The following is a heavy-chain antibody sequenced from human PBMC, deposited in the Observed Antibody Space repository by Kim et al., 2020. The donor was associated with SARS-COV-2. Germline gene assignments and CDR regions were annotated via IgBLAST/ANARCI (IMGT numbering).Heavy chain of an antibody. J-gene: IGHJ4*02. CDR1: GFTFSSYG. Sequence: GGSLRLSCAASGFTFSSYGMHWVRQAPGKGLEWVAVISYDGSNKYYADSVKGRFTISRDNSKNTLYLQMNSLRAEDTAVYYCARPYDSSGYYSAGFDYWGQGTLVTVSS. V-gene: IGHV3-30*03. CDR3: ARPYDSSGYYSAGFDY. CDR2: ISYDGSNK. D-gene: IGHD3-22*01.